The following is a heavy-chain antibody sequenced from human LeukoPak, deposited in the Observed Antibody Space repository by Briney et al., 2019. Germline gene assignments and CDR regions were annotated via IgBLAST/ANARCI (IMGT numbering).Heavy chain of an antibody. CDR3: ARDPVSTGLQINSDY. D-gene: IGHD3-16*01. Sequence: GGSLRLSCAASGLTFSSYAMHWVRQAPGKGLEWVAVMSNDGNNEYYADSVKGRFTIFRDNSKNTLYLQMNSLRAEDTAVYYCARDPVSTGLQINSDYWGQGTLVTVSS. CDR2: MSNDGNNE. CDR1: GLTFSSYA. J-gene: IGHJ4*02. V-gene: IGHV3-30-3*01.